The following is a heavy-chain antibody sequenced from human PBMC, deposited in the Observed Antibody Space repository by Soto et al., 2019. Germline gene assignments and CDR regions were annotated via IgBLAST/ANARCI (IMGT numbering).Heavy chain of an antibody. CDR3: AREDSIIIPAVSDF. J-gene: IGHJ4*02. V-gene: IGHV3-21*01. Sequence: LRLSCTVSGFAFNNYGINWVRQAPGKGLEWVSSISKSDYTYYSDSVTGRFTISRDNAKNSVSLQMNTLRVEDTAVYYCAREDSIIIPAVSDFWGQGTLVTVYS. CDR1: GFAFNNYG. D-gene: IGHD2-2*01. CDR2: ISKSDYT.